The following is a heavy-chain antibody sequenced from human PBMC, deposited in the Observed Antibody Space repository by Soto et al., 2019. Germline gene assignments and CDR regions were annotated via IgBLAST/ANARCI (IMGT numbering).Heavy chain of an antibody. J-gene: IGHJ3*01. D-gene: IGHD3-22*01. CDR3: VRDRRIYYSDPHDEFVASDYEV. CDR1: GGIFGSHG. V-gene: IGHV1-69*01. Sequence: QVQSLQSEAEVKKPGSSVRVSCTASGGIFGSHGFSWVRQAPGQRLEWVGGFIPIFRTLTYTEKFQARVRIAADESTNTVYLDLSSLTSEDTAVYYCVRDRRIYYSDPHDEFVASDYEVWGQGTMVSVSS. CDR2: FIPIFRTL.